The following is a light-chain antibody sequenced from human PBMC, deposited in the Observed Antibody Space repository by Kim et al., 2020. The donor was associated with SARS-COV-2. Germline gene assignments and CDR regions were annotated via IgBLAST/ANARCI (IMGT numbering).Light chain of an antibody. CDR3: YSRDSCGKGV. J-gene: IGLJ2*01. V-gene: IGLV3-19*01. Sequence: SSELTQDPAVSVALGQTVRITCQGDSLRTYYAAWYQQKPGQAPLLVIYGNNNRPSGIPDRSSGSSPGNTPSLTITGAQAEDEADYYCYSRDSCGKGVFGG. CDR1: SLRTYY. CDR2: GNN.